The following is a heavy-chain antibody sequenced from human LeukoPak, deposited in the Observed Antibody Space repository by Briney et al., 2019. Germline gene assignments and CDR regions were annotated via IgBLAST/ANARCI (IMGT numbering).Heavy chain of an antibody. Sequence: SETLSLTCTVSGGSISSYYWSWIRQPAGKGLEWIGRIYSSGNTNLNPSLGSRVTMSLDTSKNQFSLKLTSVTAADTAVYYCARGRSSRWLDYWGQGTLVTVSS. V-gene: IGHV4-4*07. CDR3: ARGRSSRWLDY. D-gene: IGHD6-13*01. CDR2: IYSSGNT. J-gene: IGHJ4*02. CDR1: GGSISSYY.